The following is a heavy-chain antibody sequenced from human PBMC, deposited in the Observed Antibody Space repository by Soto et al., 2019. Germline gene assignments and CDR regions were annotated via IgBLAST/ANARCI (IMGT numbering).Heavy chain of an antibody. CDR2: MNPNSGNT. CDR3: ARESTLYSSTDYYYYYMDV. V-gene: IGHV1-8*01. Sequence: GASVKVSCKASGYTFISYDINWVRHATGQGLEWMGWMNPNSGNTGYAQKFQGRVTMTRNTSISTAYMELSSLRSEDTAVYYCARESTLYSSTDYYYYYMDVWGKGTTVTVSS. J-gene: IGHJ6*03. D-gene: IGHD6-13*01. CDR1: GYTFISYD.